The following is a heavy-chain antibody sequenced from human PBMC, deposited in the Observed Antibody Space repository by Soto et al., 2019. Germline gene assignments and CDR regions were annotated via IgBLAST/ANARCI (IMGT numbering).Heavy chain of an antibody. CDR2: IYPGDSDT. D-gene: IGHD5-18*01. CDR1: GYSFTSYL. J-gene: IGHJ3*02. CDR3: VRPRYSYGYDAFDI. V-gene: IGHV5-51*01. Sequence: PGESLKISFKGSGYSFTSYLICWVRQMPVKGLEWMGIIYPGDSDTRYSPSFQGQVTISADKSISTAYLQWSSLKASDTAMYYCVRPRYSYGYDAFDIFGQRTMV.